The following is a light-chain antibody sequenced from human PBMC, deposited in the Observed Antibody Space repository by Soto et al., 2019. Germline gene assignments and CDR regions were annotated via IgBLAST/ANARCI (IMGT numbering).Light chain of an antibody. Sequence: SYVLTQRPSVSVAPEKTARITCGGDNIGDKAVHWYQHRPGQAPVLVIYYDFERPSGIHERFSGSNSGNTANLTISRVEAGDGADYYCQVWDTTNDHPIFGGGTKLTVL. CDR3: QVWDTTNDHPI. V-gene: IGLV3-21*04. CDR2: YDF. CDR1: NIGDKA. J-gene: IGLJ2*01.